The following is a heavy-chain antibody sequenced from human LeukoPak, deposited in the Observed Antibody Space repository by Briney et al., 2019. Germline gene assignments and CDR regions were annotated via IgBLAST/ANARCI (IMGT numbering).Heavy chain of an antibody. J-gene: IGHJ3*02. CDR1: GGSISSYY. V-gene: IGHV4-4*07. Sequence: SETLSLTCTVSGGSISSYYWSWIRQPAGKGLEWIERIYTGGSTNYNPSLKSRVTMSVDTSKNQFSLKLSSVTAADTAVYYCARWMEDCSSTSCYDAFDIWGQGTMVTVSS. D-gene: IGHD2-2*01. CDR2: IYTGGST. CDR3: ARWMEDCSSTSCYDAFDI.